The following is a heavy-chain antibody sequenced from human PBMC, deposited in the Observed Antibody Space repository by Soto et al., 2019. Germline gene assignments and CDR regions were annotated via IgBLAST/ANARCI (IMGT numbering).Heavy chain of an antibody. CDR1: GGSISSYY. Sequence: SETRSLTCTVSGGSISSYYWSWIRQPPGKGLEWIGYIYYSGSTNYNPSLKSRVTISVDTSKNQFSLKLSSVTAADTAVYYCARRYGGHFDYWGQGTLVTGSS. J-gene: IGHJ4*02. V-gene: IGHV4-59*01. D-gene: IGHD4-17*01. CDR2: IYYSGST. CDR3: ARRYGGHFDY.